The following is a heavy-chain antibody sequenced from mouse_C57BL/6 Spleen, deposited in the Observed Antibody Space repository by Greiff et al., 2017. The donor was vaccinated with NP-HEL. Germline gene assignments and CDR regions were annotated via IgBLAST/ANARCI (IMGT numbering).Heavy chain of an antibody. J-gene: IGHJ4*01. Sequence: QVQLQQSGAELMKPGASVKLSCKATGYTFTGYWIEWVKQRPGHGLEWIGEILPGSGSTNYNEKFKGKATFTADTSSNTAYMQLSSLTTEDSAIYYCARSREYYGSSYGPLRAMDYWGQGTSVTVSS. D-gene: IGHD1-1*01. CDR1: GYTFTGYW. CDR3: ARSREYYGSSYGPLRAMDY. CDR2: ILPGSGST. V-gene: IGHV1-9*01.